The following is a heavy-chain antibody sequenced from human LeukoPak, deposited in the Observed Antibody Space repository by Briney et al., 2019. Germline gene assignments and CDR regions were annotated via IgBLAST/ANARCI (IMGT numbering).Heavy chain of an antibody. CDR3: ARTGVPYDILTGYYHFDY. Sequence: ASVKVSCKASGYTFTSYAMHWVRQAPGQRLEWMGWINAGNGNTKYSQKFQGRVTITRDTSASTAYMELSSLRSEDTAVYYCARTGVPYDILTGYYHFDYWGQGTLVTVPS. D-gene: IGHD3-9*01. CDR2: INAGNGNT. V-gene: IGHV1-3*01. J-gene: IGHJ4*02. CDR1: GYTFTSYA.